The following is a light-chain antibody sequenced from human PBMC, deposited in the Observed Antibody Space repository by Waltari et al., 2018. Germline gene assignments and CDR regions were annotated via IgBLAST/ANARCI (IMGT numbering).Light chain of an antibody. CDR2: AAS. CDR1: QDISTY. J-gene: IGKJ1*01. CDR3: QRYNSAPQT. Sequence: DVQMTQSPSSLSASIGDTVTITCRASQDISTYLAWYQLRPWEVPKLLIYAASSLQSGGPSRFSGSGSGTDFTLTISSLQPEDVATYYCQRYNSAPQTFGQGTKVEIK. V-gene: IGKV1-27*01.